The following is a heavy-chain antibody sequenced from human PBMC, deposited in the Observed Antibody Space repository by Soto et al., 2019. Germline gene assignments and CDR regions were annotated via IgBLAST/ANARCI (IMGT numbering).Heavy chain of an antibody. CDR1: GFTFSSYS. V-gene: IGHV3-21*01. Sequence: GGSLRLSCAASGFTFSSYSMNWDRQAPGKGLEWVSSISSSSSYIYYADSVKGRFTISRDNAKNSLYLQMNSLRAEDTAVYYCARGDSSGWYCFDYWGQGTLVTVSS. CDR2: ISSSSSYI. CDR3: ARGDSSGWYCFDY. J-gene: IGHJ4*02. D-gene: IGHD6-19*01.